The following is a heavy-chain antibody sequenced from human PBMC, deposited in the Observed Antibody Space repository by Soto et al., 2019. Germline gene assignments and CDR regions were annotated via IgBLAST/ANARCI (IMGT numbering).Heavy chain of an antibody. CDR2: IWYDGSNK. D-gene: IGHD6-13*01. CDR3: ARIAAAGTGNYYYYMDV. CDR1: GFTFSSYG. Sequence: PGGSLRLSCAASGFTFSSYGMHWVRQAPGKGLEWVAVIWYDGSNKYYADSVKGRFTISRDNSKNTLYLQMNSLRAEDTAVYYCARIAAAGTGNYYYYMDVWGKGTTVTVSS. V-gene: IGHV3-33*01. J-gene: IGHJ6*03.